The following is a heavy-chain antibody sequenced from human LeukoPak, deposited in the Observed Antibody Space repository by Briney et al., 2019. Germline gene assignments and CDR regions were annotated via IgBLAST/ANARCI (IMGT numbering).Heavy chain of an antibody. J-gene: IGHJ3*02. Sequence: PGGSLRLSCTPSQFTLSSYNLNWFRQAPGKGLEWIAYIGASGNYYYSDSVKGRFTISRDNAKNSLFLQMNSLRAEDTAVYYCVGDKDYAFDTWGQGTMVTVSS. CDR2: IGASGNY. V-gene: IGHV3-21*05. CDR3: VGDKDYAFDT. D-gene: IGHD4-11*01. CDR1: QFTLSSYN.